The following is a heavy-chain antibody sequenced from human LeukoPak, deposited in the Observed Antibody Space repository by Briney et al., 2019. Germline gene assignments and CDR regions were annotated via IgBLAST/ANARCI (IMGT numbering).Heavy chain of an antibody. CDR1: GGSISSYY. CDR3: ARLARSSALTFDY. D-gene: IGHD6-19*01. V-gene: IGHV4-4*09. CDR2: IYTSGST. J-gene: IGHJ4*02. Sequence: PSETLSLTCTVSGGSISSYYWSWIRQPPGKGLEWIGYIYTSGSTNYNPSLKSRVTISVDTSKNQFSLKMSSVTAADTAGYYCARLARSSALTFDYWGQGTLVTVSS.